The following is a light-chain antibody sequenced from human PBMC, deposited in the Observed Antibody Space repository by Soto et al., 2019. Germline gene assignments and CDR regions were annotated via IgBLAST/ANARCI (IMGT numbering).Light chain of an antibody. CDR3: QQSYSTPPT. CDR2: AAS. Sequence: DIRMTQSPSSLSASVGDRVTITCRASQSISSYLNWYQQKPGKAPKLLIYAASSMQSGVPSRFSGSGSGTDFTLTISSLQPDDFGTYYCQQSYSTPPTFGQGTKV. CDR1: QSISSY. V-gene: IGKV1-39*01. J-gene: IGKJ1*01.